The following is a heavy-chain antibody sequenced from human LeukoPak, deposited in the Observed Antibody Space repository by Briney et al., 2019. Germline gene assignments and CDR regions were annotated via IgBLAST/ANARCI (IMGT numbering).Heavy chain of an antibody. J-gene: IGHJ2*01. D-gene: IGHD3-22*01. V-gene: IGHV4-59*01. Sequence: PSETLSLTCTVSGGSISSYCWSWIRQPPGKGLEWIGYIYYSGSTHYNPSLKSRVTISVDTSKNQFSLKLSSVTAADTAVYYCARVRDYYDSSGYYYAADWYFDLWGRGTLVTVSS. CDR3: ARVRDYYDSSGYYYAADWYFDL. CDR2: IYYSGST. CDR1: GGSISSYC.